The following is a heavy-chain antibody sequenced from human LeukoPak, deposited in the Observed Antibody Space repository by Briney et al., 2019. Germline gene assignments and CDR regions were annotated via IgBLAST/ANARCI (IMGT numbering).Heavy chain of an antibody. V-gene: IGHV3-21*01. J-gene: IGHJ4*02. CDR2: ISSSSSYI. CDR1: GFTFSSYS. D-gene: IGHD3-10*01. Sequence: GGSLRLSCAASGFTFSSYSMNWVRQAPGEGLEWVSSISSSSSYIYYADSVKGRFTISRDNAKNSLYLQMNSLRAEDTAVYYRARDFRDGSGSYRYWGQGTLVTVSS. CDR3: ARDFRDGSGSYRY.